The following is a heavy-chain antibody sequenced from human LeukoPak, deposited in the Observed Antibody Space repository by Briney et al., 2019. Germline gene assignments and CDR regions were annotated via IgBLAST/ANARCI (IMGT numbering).Heavy chain of an antibody. V-gene: IGHV1-69*05. J-gene: IGHJ4*02. Sequence: SVKVSCKASGGTFSSYAISWLRQAPGQGLEWMGGIIPIFGTANYAQKFQGRVTITTDESTSTAYMELSSLRSEDTAVYYCARDRWMAAAASFDFWGQGTLVTVSS. CDR3: ARDRWMAAAASFDF. D-gene: IGHD6-13*01. CDR2: IIPIFGTA. CDR1: GGTFSSYA.